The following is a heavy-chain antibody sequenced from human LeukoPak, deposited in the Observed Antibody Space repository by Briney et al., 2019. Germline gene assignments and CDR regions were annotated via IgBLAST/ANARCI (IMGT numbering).Heavy chain of an antibody. CDR2: IYTSGST. V-gene: IGHV4-61*02. CDR3: ARERLRGYDKGFDY. CDR1: GGPISSGSYY. D-gene: IGHD5-12*01. J-gene: IGHJ4*02. Sequence: PSQTLSLTCTVSGGPISSGSYYWSWIRQPAGKGLEWIGRIYTSGSTNYNPSLKSRVTISVDTSKNQFSLKLSSVTAADTAVYYCARERLRGYDKGFDYWGQGTLVTVSS.